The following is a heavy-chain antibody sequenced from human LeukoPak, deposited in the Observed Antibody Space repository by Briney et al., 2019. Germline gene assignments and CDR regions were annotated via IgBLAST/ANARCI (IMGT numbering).Heavy chain of an antibody. Sequence: PGGSLRLSCAASGFTFSSYAMGWVRQAPGKGREWVSTIRGSGGITDYADSVNARFTMSRDNSKNTLYLQMTSLRAEDTSVYYCASVLGYCSNTTCYALLVESVYWGQGTLVTVSS. J-gene: IGHJ4*02. V-gene: IGHV3-23*01. CDR1: GFTFSSYA. CDR3: ASVLGYCSNTTCYALLVESVY. D-gene: IGHD2-2*01. CDR2: IRGSGGIT.